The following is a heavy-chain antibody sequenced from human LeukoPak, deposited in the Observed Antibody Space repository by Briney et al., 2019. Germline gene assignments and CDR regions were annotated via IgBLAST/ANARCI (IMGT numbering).Heavy chain of an antibody. CDR1: GGSISRGDYY. V-gene: IGHV4-31*03. D-gene: IGHD3-10*01. CDR3: ARSYGSGSYYSGNLGFFDY. J-gene: IGHJ4*02. Sequence: SETLSLTCTVSGGSISRGDYYWSWIRQHPGKGLEWIGYIFYSGSTYYIPSLKSRLTISVDTSKNQFSLKLSSVTAADTAVYYCARSYGSGSYYSGNLGFFDYWGQGSLVTVSS. CDR2: IFYSGST.